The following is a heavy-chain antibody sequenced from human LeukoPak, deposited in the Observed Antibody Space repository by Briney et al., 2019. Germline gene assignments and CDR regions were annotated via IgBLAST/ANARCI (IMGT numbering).Heavy chain of an antibody. CDR1: GFTFSSYW. Sequence: PGGSLRLSCAASGFTFSSYWMNWVRQVPGKGLEWVANIKQDGSEKNYVDSVKGRFTISRDNTRSSLDLQMNSLRAEDTAVYYCAREGGYASSWAFWGQGTLVTVSS. J-gene: IGHJ4*02. V-gene: IGHV3-7*01. D-gene: IGHD5-12*01. CDR2: IKQDGSEK. CDR3: AREGGYASSWAF.